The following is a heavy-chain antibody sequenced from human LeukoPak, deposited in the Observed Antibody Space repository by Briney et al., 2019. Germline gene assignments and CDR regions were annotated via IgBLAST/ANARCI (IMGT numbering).Heavy chain of an antibody. CDR1: GYTFTGYY. CDR3: ARVPKYYDFWSGYLDY. V-gene: IGHV1-2*02. J-gene: IGHJ4*02. D-gene: IGHD3-3*01. CDR2: INPNSGGT. Sequence: ASVKVSCKASGYTFTGYYMHWVRQAPGQGLEWMGWINPNSGGTNYAQKFQGRVTMTSDTSISTAYMELSRLRSDDTAVYYCARVPKYYDFWSGYLDYWGQGTLVTVSS.